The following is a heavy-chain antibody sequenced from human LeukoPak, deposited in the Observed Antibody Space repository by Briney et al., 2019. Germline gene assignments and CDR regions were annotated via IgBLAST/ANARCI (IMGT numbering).Heavy chain of an antibody. CDR1: GFTFSSYG. D-gene: IGHD3-22*01. CDR2: ISYDGSNK. V-gene: IGHV3-30*18. CDR3: AKDSGSSGYPCGFDY. Sequence: GGSLRLSCAASGFTFSSYGMHWVRQAPGKGLEWVAVISYDGSNKYYADSVKGRFTISRDNSKNTLYLQMNSLRAEDTAVYYCAKDSGSSGYPCGFDYWGQGTLVTVSS. J-gene: IGHJ4*02.